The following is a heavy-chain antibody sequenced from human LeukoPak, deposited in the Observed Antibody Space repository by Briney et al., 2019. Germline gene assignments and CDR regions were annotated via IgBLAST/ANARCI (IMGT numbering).Heavy chain of an antibody. CDR3: ARGRSPTWFDL. V-gene: IGHV6-1*01. CDR2: TYYRSKWYH. Sequence: SQTLSLTCAISGDSVSSTTITWNWIRQSPSRGLEWLSRTYYRSKWYHDFAVSVESRITVNPDTSRNQLSLQLNSVTPEDAAVYYCARGRSPTWFDLWGRETLVTVSS. CDR1: GDSVSSTTIT. J-gene: IGHJ5*02.